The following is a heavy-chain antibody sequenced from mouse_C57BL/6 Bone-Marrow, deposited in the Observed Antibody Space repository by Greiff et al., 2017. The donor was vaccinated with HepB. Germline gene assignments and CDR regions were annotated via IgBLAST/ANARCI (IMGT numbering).Heavy chain of an antibody. CDR3: ARWNSYYYGSSYDYAMDY. D-gene: IGHD1-1*01. Sequence: VQLQQSGAELVKPGASVKLSCKASGYTFTSYWMHWVKQRPGRGLEWIGRIDPNSGGTKYNEKFKSKATLTVDKPSSTAYMQLSSLTSEDSAVYYCARWNSYYYGSSYDYAMDYWGQGTSVTVSS. V-gene: IGHV1-72*01. CDR1: GYTFTSYW. CDR2: IDPNSGGT. J-gene: IGHJ4*01.